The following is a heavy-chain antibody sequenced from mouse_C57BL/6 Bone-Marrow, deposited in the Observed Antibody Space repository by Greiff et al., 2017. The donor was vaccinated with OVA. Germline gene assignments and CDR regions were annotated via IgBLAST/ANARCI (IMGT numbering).Heavy chain of an antibody. J-gene: IGHJ1*03. V-gene: IGHV1-81*01. CDR2: IYPRSGNT. Sequence: QVQLQQSGAELARPGASVKLSCKASGYTFTSYGISWVKQRTGQGLEWIGEIYPRSGNTYYNDKFKGKATLTADKSSSTAYMELRSRTSEDSAVYFCARGDYWYFDVWGTGTTVTVSS. CDR3: ARGDYWYFDV. CDR1: GYTFTSYG.